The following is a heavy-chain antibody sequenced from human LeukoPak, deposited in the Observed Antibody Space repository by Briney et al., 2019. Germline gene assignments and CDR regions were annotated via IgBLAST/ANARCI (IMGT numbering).Heavy chain of an antibody. D-gene: IGHD2-15*01. Sequence: ASVKVSCKVSGYTLTELSMHWVRQAPGKGLEWMGGFDPEDGETIYAQKFQGRVTMTEDTSTDTAYMELSSLRSEDTAVYYCAKVGHLYCSGGSCYSDYWGQGTLVTVSS. CDR2: FDPEDGET. CDR1: GYTLTELS. J-gene: IGHJ4*02. V-gene: IGHV1-24*01. CDR3: AKVGHLYCSGGSCYSDY.